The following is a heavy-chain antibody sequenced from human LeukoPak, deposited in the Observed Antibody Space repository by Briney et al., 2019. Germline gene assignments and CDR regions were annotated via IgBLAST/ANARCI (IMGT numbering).Heavy chain of an antibody. CDR3: ARARLLDAFDI. V-gene: IGHV4-59*01. CDR1: GGSISSYY. CDR2: IYYSGST. J-gene: IGHJ3*02. Sequence: SETLSLTCTVSGGSISSYYWSWIRQPPGKGLEWIGYIYYSGSTNYNPSLKSRVTISVDTSKNQFSLKLSSVTAADTAVYYCARARLLDAFDIWGRGTMVTVSS. D-gene: IGHD3-16*01.